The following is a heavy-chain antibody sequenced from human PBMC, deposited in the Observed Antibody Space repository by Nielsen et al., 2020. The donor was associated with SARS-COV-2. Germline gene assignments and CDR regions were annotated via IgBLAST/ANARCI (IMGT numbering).Heavy chain of an antibody. J-gene: IGHJ4*02. CDR3: ARDRHYERSGNYLYYFDY. CDR2: ISWNSGSI. D-gene: IGHD3-22*01. Sequence: SLKISCAASGFTFDDYAMHWVRQAPGKGLEWVSGISWNSGSIGYADSVKGRFTISRDNAKNSLYLQMNSLRAEDTAVYYCARDRHYERSGNYLYYFDYWGQGTRVTVSS. CDR1: GFTFDDYA. V-gene: IGHV3-9*01.